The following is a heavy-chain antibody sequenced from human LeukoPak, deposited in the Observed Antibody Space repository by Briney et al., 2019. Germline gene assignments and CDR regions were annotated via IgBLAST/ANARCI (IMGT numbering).Heavy chain of an antibody. CDR2: IYYSGST. CDR3: ARQAGYSSGWVDY. J-gene: IGHJ4*02. D-gene: IGHD6-19*01. V-gene: IGHV4-39*01. CDR1: GASVSTGGYY. Sequence: SQTLSLTCTVSGASVSTGGYYWSWIRQPPGKGLEWIGSIYYSGSTYYNPSLKSRVTISVDTSKNQFSLKLSSVTAADTAVYYCARQAGYSSGWVDYWGQGTLVTVSS.